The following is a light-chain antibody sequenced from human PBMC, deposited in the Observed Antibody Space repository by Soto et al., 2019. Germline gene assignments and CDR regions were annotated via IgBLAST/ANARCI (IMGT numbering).Light chain of an antibody. CDR1: QSVDNTF. Sequence: EIVLTQSPGSLSLSPGQRATLSCRASQSVDNTFFAWYQKKPGQAPTLLFYGASKRATGIPDRCSGGGSGTFFPLIISSMEPEDFEVYYCQQYMSSVTFGQGTKVEIK. V-gene: IGKV3-20*01. CDR3: QQYMSSVT. CDR2: GAS. J-gene: IGKJ1*01.